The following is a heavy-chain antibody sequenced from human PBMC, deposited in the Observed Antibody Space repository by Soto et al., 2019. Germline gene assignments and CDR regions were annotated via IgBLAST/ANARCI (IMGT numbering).Heavy chain of an antibody. CDR2: IDHDGPT. V-gene: IGHV3-74*01. Sequence: EVQLVESGGGLVQPGGSLRLSCAGSGLTFSNYWMHWVRQAPGKGLEWVSRIDHDGPTDYADSVRGRFTISRDNAENMLYLQMNSLRPEDTAVYYCVRDSHGDYWGQGTLVTVSS. CDR3: VRDSHGDY. CDR1: GLTFSNYW. J-gene: IGHJ4*02.